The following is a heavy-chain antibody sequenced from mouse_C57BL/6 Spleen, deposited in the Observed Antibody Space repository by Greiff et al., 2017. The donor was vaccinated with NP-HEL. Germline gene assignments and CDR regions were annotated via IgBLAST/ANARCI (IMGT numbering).Heavy chain of an antibody. CDR3: ARGMDLDY. CDR1: GYTFTDYN. CDR2: INPNNGGT. V-gene: IGHV1-22*01. Sequence: EVKVVESGPELVKPGASVKMSCKASGYTFTDYNMHWVKQSHGKSLEWIGYINPNNGGTSYNQKFKGKATLTVNKSSSTAYMELRSLTSEDSAVYYCARGMDLDYWGQGTTLTVSS. D-gene: IGHD2-3*01. J-gene: IGHJ2*01.